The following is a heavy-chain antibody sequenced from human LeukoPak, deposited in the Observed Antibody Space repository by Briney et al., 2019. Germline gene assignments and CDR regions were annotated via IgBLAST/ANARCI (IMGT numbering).Heavy chain of an antibody. J-gene: IGHJ4*02. D-gene: IGHD3-22*01. Sequence: GGSLRLSCAASGFTFSSYSMNWVRQAPGKGLEWVSSISSSSSYIYYADSVKGRFTISRDNAKNSLYLQMNSLRAEDTAVYYCARDSDSSGYYRHFDYWGQGTLVTVSS. V-gene: IGHV3-21*01. CDR2: ISSSSSYI. CDR1: GFTFSSYS. CDR3: ARDSDSSGYYRHFDY.